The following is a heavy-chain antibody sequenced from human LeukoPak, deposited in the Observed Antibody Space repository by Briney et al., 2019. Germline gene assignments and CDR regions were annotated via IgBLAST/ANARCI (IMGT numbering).Heavy chain of an antibody. CDR2: ISSSGSTI. CDR1: GFTFSSYE. J-gene: IGHJ4*02. CDR3: ARGGSMTTVTTPFSD. V-gene: IGHV3-48*03. Sequence: PGGSLRLSCAASGFTFSSYEMNWVRQAPGKGLEWVSYISSSGSTIYYADSVKGRFTISRDNAKNSLYLQMNSLRAEDTAVYYCARGGSMTTVTTPFSDWGQGTLVTTSS. D-gene: IGHD4-17*01.